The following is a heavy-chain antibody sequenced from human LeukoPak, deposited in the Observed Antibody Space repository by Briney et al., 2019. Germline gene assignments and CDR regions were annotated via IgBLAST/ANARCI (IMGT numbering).Heavy chain of an antibody. V-gene: IGHV3-30*18. D-gene: IGHD2-15*01. CDR2: ISYGGDTK. CDR1: GFTFSNYG. Sequence: GGSLRLSCAASGFTFSNYGMHWVRQAPGKGLEWVADISYGGDTKYYADSVKGRFTISRDNSKNTLYLQMDSLTPQDTAVYYCAKSGSQYCSGGTCFFDYWGQGTLVTVSS. CDR3: AKSGSQYCSGGTCFFDY. J-gene: IGHJ4*02.